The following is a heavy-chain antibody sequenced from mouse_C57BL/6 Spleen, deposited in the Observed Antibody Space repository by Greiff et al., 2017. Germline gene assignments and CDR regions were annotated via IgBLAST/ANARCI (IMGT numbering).Heavy chain of an antibody. CDR2: IDPSASYT. D-gene: IGHD1-1*01. Sequence: QVQLQQPGAELVKPGASVKLSCKASGYTFTSYWMQWVKQRPGQGLEWIGEIDPSASYTNYNQKFKGKATLTVDTSSSTAYMQLSSLTSEDSAVYYCARLREDFDYWGQGTTLTVSS. V-gene: IGHV1-50*01. J-gene: IGHJ2*01. CDR1: GYTFTSYW. CDR3: ARLREDFDY.